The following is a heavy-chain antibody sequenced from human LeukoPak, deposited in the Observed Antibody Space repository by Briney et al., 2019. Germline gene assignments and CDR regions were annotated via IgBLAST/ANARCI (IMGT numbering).Heavy chain of an antibody. V-gene: IGHV4-59*12. CDR1: GGSISSYY. Sequence: SETLPLTCTVSGGSISSYYWSWIRQPPGKGLEWIGYIYYSGSTYYNPSLKSRVTISVDTSKNQFSLKLSSVTAADTAVYYCAREWDDGMDVWGQGTTVTVSS. CDR2: IYYSGST. J-gene: IGHJ6*02. D-gene: IGHD1-26*01. CDR3: AREWDDGMDV.